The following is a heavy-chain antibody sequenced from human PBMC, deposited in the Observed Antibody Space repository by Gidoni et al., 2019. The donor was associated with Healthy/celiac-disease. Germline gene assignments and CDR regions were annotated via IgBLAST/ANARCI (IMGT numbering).Heavy chain of an antibody. CDR1: GGSISSSRYY. J-gene: IGHJ3*02. CDR3: ARPSIPILFGRDAFDI. Sequence: QLQLQESGPGLVKPSETLSLTCTVSGGSISSSRYYWGWIRQPPGKGLEGIGSIYYSGSTYYNPSLKSRVTISVDTSKNQFSLKLSSVTAADTAVYYCARPSIPILFGRDAFDIWGQGTMVTVSS. D-gene: IGHD2-21*01. CDR2: IYYSGST. V-gene: IGHV4-39*01.